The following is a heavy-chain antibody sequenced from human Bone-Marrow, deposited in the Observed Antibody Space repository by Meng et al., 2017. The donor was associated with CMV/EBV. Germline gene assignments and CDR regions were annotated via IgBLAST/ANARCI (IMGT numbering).Heavy chain of an antibody. CDR3: ASSSMVYATPIDAFDI. CDR1: GYSFTSYE. V-gene: IGHV1-8*01. Sequence: ASVKVSCKASGYSFTSYEINWVRQATGQGLEWVGWMNPNSGNAGYSQKFQGRVTMTRDTSTSTVYMELSRLRSDDTAVYYCASSSMVYATPIDAFDIWGQGTMVTVSS. CDR2: MNPNSGNA. J-gene: IGHJ3*02. D-gene: IGHD2-8*01.